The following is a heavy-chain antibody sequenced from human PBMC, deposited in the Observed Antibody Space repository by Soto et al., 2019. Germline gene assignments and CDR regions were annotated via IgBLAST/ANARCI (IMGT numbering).Heavy chain of an antibody. J-gene: IGHJ6*02. V-gene: IGHV4-61*01. CDR2: IYYSGST. D-gene: IGHD3-22*01. CDR1: GGSVSSGSYY. CDR3: AGSAVVVITTEYYYYYGMDV. Sequence: SETLSLTCTVSGGSVSSGSYYWSWIRQPPGKGLEWIGYIYYSGSTNYNPSLKSRVTISVDTSKNQFSLKLSSVTAADTAVYYCAGSAVVVITTEYYYYYGMDVWGPGTTVTVSS.